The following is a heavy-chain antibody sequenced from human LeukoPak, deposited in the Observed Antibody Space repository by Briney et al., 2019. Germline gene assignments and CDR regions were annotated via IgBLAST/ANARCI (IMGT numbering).Heavy chain of an antibody. Sequence: SETLSLTCTVSGGSISSYYWSWIRQPPGKGLEWIGYIYYSGSTNYNPSLKSRVTISVDTSKNQFSLKLSSVTAADTAVYYCARRGTDGYNTYYFDYWGQGTLVTVSS. CDR2: IYYSGST. D-gene: IGHD5-24*01. CDR3: ARRGTDGYNTYYFDY. V-gene: IGHV4-59*08. CDR1: GGSISSYY. J-gene: IGHJ4*02.